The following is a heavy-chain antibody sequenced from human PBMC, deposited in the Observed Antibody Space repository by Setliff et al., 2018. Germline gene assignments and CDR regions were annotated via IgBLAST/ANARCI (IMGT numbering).Heavy chain of an antibody. CDR1: GYTFSSYA. Sequence: ASVKVSCKASGYTFSSYAMNWVRQAPGQGLEWMGWISTNTGNPSYAQGFTGRFVFSLDTSVSSAYLQISSLEAEDTAVYYCARASRFGTIRYRGDYYMDVWGKGTTVTVSS. V-gene: IGHV7-4-1*02. J-gene: IGHJ6*03. CDR2: ISTNTGNP. CDR3: ARASRFGTIRYRGDYYMDV. D-gene: IGHD3-10*01.